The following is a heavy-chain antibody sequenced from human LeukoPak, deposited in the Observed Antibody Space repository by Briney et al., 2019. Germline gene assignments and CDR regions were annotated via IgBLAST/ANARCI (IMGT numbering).Heavy chain of an antibody. CDR2: IYYSGSP. CDR1: DGSISRYY. V-gene: IGHV4-59*01. J-gene: IGHJ3*02. CDR3: ARDSRRDDVFDI. Sequence: PSESLSLTCTVSDGSISRYYWSWLRQPAGKGLEWIGYIYYSGSPNYNPSLKSRVTISVDTSKNQFSLRLSSVTAADTAVYYCARDSRRDDVFDIWGQGTMVTVSS.